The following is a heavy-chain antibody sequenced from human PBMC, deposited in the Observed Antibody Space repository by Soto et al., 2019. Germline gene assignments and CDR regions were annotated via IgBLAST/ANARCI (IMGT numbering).Heavy chain of an antibody. CDR2: IRGSGGDT. D-gene: IGHD1-1*01. CDR3: VKRPGDSYYYFDY. J-gene: IGHJ4*02. CDR1: GFTFSFCA. V-gene: IGHV3-23*01. Sequence: EVQLLESGGGLVQPGGSLRLSCAASGFTFSFCAMSWVRQAPGKGLKWVSSIRGSGGDTYYADSVRGRFTISRDNSKNPRYLQMNTRRVEGSAVYYCVKRPGDSYYYFDYWGQGTLVTVSS.